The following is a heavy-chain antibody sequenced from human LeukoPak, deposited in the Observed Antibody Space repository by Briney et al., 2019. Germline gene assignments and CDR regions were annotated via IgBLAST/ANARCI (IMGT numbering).Heavy chain of an antibody. CDR1: GGTFSSYA. J-gene: IGHJ4*02. Sequence: SVKVSCKASGGTFSSYAISWVRQAPGQGLEWMGGIIPIFGTANYAQKFQGRVTITADKSTSTAYMELSSLRSEDTAVYYCAGGKQLWLPYYFDYWGQGTLVTVSS. V-gene: IGHV1-69*06. CDR3: AGGKQLWLPYYFDY. D-gene: IGHD5-18*01. CDR2: IIPIFGTA.